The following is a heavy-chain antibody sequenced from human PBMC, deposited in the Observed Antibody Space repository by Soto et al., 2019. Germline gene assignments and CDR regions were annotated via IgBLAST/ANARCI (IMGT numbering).Heavy chain of an antibody. CDR2: INAANGDT. V-gene: IGHV1-3*01. J-gene: IGHJ4*02. D-gene: IGHD3-10*01. CDR3: TKKDYYDSGIYHFDY. Sequence: MHWVRQAPGQGLEWMGWINAANGDTGYSQKFQGRVTLTRDTSASTAYMELTSLRSEDTAVYYCTKKDYYDSGIYHFDYRGQVTRVTVSS.